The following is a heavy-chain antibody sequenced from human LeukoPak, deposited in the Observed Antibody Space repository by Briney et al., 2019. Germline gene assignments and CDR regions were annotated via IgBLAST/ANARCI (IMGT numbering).Heavy chain of an antibody. CDR2: IWYDGSYK. J-gene: IGHJ4*02. CDR1: GFTFFNYR. CDR3: AKVVRYTALTGTGLDY. D-gene: IGHD5-18*01. Sequence: GGSLRLSCAASGFTFFNYRMHWVREAPERGVDGVAVIWYDGSYKYYADSVRGRFTISRDNYKNTLYLHMDSLRADDWAIYYGAKVVRYTALTGTGLDYWGRGTLVTVSS. V-gene: IGHV3-33*06.